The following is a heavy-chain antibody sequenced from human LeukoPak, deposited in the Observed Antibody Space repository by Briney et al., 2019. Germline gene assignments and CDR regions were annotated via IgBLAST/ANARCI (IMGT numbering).Heavy chain of an antibody. Sequence: PGRSLRLSCAASGFTFSGYWMTWVRQAPGKGLEWVANIKQDGSEQYYVDSVKGRFTISRDNAKNSLYLQMNSLRAEDTALYYCVRALWFGEAFFDFWGQGALVTVSS. CDR1: GFTFSGYW. CDR2: IKQDGSEQ. D-gene: IGHD3-10*01. CDR3: VRALWFGEAFFDF. J-gene: IGHJ4*02. V-gene: IGHV3-7*01.